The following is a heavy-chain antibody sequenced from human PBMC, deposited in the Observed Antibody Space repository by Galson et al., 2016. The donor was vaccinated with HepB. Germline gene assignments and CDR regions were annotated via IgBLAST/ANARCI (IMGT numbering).Heavy chain of an antibody. CDR1: GYMFTSYG. CDR2: ISVSNGDT. J-gene: IGHJ3*02. V-gene: IGHV1-18*01. D-gene: IGHD3-9*01. Sequence: SVKVSCKASGYMFTSYGISWVRQAPGQGLEWMGWISVSNGDTNYAKKLQGRVTMTTDTSTNTAYMELSSLRSDDTAVYYCARDPYYEILTGYRRAQTFDNWGQGTMVTVSS. CDR3: ARDPYYEILTGYRRAQTFDN.